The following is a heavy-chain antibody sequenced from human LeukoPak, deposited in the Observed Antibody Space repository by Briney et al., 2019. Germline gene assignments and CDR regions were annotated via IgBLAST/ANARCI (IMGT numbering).Heavy chain of an antibody. D-gene: IGHD6-6*01. V-gene: IGHV1-69*05. CDR3: ASLPYYSSSASPHAFDI. J-gene: IGHJ3*02. Sequence: SVKVSCKASGGTFSSYAISWVRQAPGQGLEWMGGIIPIFGTANYAQKLQGRVTMTTDTSTSTAYMELRSLRSDDTAVYYCASLPYYSSSASPHAFDIWGQGTMVTVSS. CDR1: GGTFSSYA. CDR2: IIPIFGTA.